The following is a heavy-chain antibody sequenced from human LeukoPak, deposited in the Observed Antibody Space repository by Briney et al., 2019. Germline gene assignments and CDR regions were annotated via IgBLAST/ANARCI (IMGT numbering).Heavy chain of an antibody. D-gene: IGHD6-13*01. CDR3: ARDISAAGTLGAFDI. CDR2: IYYSGST. J-gene: IGHJ3*02. V-gene: IGHV4-59*01. Sequence: PSETLSLTCTVSGGSISSYYWSWIRQPPGKGLEGIGYIYYSGSTNYNPSLKSRVTISVDTSKNQFSLKLSSVTAADTAVYYCARDISAAGTLGAFDIWGQGTMVTVSS. CDR1: GGSISSYY.